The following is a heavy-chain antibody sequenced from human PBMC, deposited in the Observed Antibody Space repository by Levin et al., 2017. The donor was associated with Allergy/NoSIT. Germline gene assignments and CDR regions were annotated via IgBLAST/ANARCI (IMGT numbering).Heavy chain of an antibody. V-gene: IGHV1-58*01. Sequence: ASVKVSCKASGFTFTSSAVQWVRQARGQRLEWIGWIVVGSGNTNYAQKFQERVTITRDMSTSTAYMELSSLRSEDTAVYYCAAERHLAAAFSYSWFDPWGQGTLVTVSS. CDR1: GFTFTSSA. J-gene: IGHJ5*02. CDR2: IVVGSGNT. D-gene: IGHD6-13*01. CDR3: AAERHLAAAFSYSWFDP.